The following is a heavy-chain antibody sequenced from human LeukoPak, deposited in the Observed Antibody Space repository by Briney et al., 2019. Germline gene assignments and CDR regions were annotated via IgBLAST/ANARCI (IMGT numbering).Heavy chain of an antibody. CDR2: INDYTGET. D-gene: IGHD3-22*01. Sequence: SDPLSLTCTVVCGSFTYYFWTWIRHSPGKGQGWMGEINDYTGETKYNPSLNSRVSISLEKSKNQLSLELRSVTAADTAVYYCARGRIAKIVVVHSFTYGMDVWGQGTTVTVSS. CDR3: ARGRIAKIVVVHSFTYGMDV. CDR1: CGSFTYYF. J-gene: IGHJ6*02. V-gene: IGHV4-34*01.